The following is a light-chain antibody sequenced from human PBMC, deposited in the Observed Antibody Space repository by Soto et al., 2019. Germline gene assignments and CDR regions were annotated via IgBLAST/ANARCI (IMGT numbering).Light chain of an antibody. CDR3: LHDYSYPRT. Sequence: DIQMTQSPSTLSASVGDRVTITCRASQSISSWLAWYQQKPGKAPKLLIYTASTLQSGVPSGLSGSGSGADFTLTIRSLQPEDSATYYCLHDYSYPRTFGQGTKVDIK. CDR1: QSISSW. J-gene: IGKJ1*01. CDR2: TAS. V-gene: IGKV1-5*01.